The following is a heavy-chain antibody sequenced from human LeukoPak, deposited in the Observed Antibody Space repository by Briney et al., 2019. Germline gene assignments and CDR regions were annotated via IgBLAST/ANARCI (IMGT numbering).Heavy chain of an antibody. V-gene: IGHV4-39*07. D-gene: IGHD4-23*01. CDR3: ARLSVLRWADY. Sequence: SETLSLTCTVSGGSISSSSYYWGWIRQPPGKGLEWIGSIYYSGSTYYNPSLKSRVTISVDTSKNQFSLKLSSVTAADTAVYYCARLSVLRWADYWGQGTLVTVSS. CDR1: GGSISSSSYY. CDR2: IYYSGST. J-gene: IGHJ4*02.